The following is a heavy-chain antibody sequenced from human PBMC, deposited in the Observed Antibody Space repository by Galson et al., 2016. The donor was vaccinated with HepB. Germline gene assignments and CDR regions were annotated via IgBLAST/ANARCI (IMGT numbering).Heavy chain of an antibody. D-gene: IGHD6-19*01. CDR3: AKAEIAVATTGDNAFDL. V-gene: IGHV3-9*01. CDR1: GFTFDDYA. CDR2: ITWNTGSR. J-gene: IGHJ3*01. Sequence: SLRLSCAASGFTFDDYAMHWVRQAPGKGLEWVSGITWNTGSRDYADSVKGRFTVSRDNAKNSLYLQMNRLTTEDTALYFCAKAEIAVATTGDNAFDLWGQGTVVRVSS.